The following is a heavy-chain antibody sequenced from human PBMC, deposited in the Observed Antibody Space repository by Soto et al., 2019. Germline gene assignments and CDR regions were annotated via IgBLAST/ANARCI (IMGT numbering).Heavy chain of an antibody. CDR1: GYTFTSYA. CDR3: ARAPPFYYGMDV. CDR2: INAGNGNT. J-gene: IGHJ6*02. Sequence: ASVKVSCKASGYTFTSYAMHWVRQAPGQRLEWMGWINAGNGNTKYSQKFQGRVTITRYTSASTAYMELSRLRSDDTAVYYCARAPPFYYGMDVWGQGTTVTVSS. V-gene: IGHV1-3*01.